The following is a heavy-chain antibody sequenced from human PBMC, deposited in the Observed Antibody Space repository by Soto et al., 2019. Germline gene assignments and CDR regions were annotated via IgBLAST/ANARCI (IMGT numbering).Heavy chain of an antibody. CDR1: GYTFTTYG. V-gene: IGHV1-18*01. Sequence: QVQVVQSGAEVKKPGASVKVSCKTSGYTFTTYGIGWVRQAPGQGLEWMGWISGANGHTNYAQNVQGRVTVTTDTSTSTAYMELRSLRSDDTAVYYCAREVPGAGGEYDYWGQGTLVTVSS. CDR3: AREVPGAGGEYDY. CDR2: ISGANGHT. D-gene: IGHD2-2*01. J-gene: IGHJ4*02.